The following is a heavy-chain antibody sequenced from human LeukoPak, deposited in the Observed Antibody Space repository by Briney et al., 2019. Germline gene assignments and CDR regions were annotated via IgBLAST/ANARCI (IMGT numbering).Heavy chain of an antibody. CDR2: IRYDGSNK. V-gene: IGHV3-30*02. CDR1: GFTFSSYG. CDR3: ATRPGKGQLVYFDY. Sequence: GGSLRLSCAASGFTFSSYGMHWVRQAPGKGLEWVAFIRYDGSNKYYADSVKGRFTISRDNSKNTLYLQMNSLRAEDTAVYYCATRPGKGQLVYFDYWGQGTLVTVSS. J-gene: IGHJ4*02. D-gene: IGHD6-13*01.